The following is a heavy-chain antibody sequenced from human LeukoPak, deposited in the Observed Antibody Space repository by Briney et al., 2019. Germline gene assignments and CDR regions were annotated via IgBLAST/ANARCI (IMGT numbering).Heavy chain of an antibody. D-gene: IGHD4-17*01. V-gene: IGHV3-30*02. Sequence: GGSLRLSCAASGFIFSTYGMHWVRQAPGRGLEWLAFIRFDGSIKYYADSVKGRFTISRDNAKNSLYLQMNNLRVEDTAIYYCARRKTDYGDFDYWGQGTPVTVSS. CDR1: GFIFSTYG. CDR3: ARRKTDYGDFDY. J-gene: IGHJ4*02. CDR2: IRFDGSIK.